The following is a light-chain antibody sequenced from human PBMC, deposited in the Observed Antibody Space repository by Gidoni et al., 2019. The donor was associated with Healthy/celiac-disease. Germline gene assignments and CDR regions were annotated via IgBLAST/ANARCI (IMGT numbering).Light chain of an antibody. CDR2: WAS. CDR1: QNVLYNSNNKNY. J-gene: IGKJ2*01. Sequence: DIVMTQSPDSLAVSLGERATINCKSSQNVLYNSNNKNYLAWYQQKPGEPPKLLIYWASTRESGVPDRFSGSGSGTDFTLTISSLQAEDVAVYYCQQYYSAPYTFXXXTKLEIK. CDR3: QQYYSAPYT. V-gene: IGKV4-1*01.